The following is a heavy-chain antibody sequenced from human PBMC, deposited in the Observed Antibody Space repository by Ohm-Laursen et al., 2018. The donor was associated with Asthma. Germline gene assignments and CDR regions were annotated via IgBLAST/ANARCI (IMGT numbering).Heavy chain of an antibody. CDR3: AKDLVAAAGLYYYGMDV. V-gene: IGHV3-30*18. CDR2: ISYDGSNK. CDR1: GFTFSSYG. J-gene: IGHJ6*02. D-gene: IGHD6-13*01. Sequence: SLRLSCSASGFTFSSYGMHWVRQAPGKGLEWVAVISYDGSNKYYADSVKGRFTISRDNSKNTLYLQMNSLRAEDTAVYYCAKDLVAAAGLYYYGMDVWGQGTTVTVSS.